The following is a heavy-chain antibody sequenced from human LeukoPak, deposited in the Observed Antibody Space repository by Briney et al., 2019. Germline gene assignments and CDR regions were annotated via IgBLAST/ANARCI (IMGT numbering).Heavy chain of an antibody. CDR1: GYTLTELS. CDR3: ATGITGTRRDFDY. CDR2: FDPEDGET. Sequence: ASVTVSCKVSGYTLTELSMHWVRQAPGKGLAWMGGFDPEDGETIYAQKFQGRVTMTEDTSTDTAYMELSSLRSEDTAVYYCATGITGTRRDFDYWGQGTLVTVSS. D-gene: IGHD1-20*01. J-gene: IGHJ4*02. V-gene: IGHV1-24*01.